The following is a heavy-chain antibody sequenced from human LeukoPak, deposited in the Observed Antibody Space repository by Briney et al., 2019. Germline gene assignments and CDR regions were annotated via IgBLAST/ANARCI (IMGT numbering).Heavy chain of an antibody. Sequence: SETLFLTCTVSGGSISSYYWSWIRQPPGKGLEWIGYIYTSRSPHYNPSLESRVTRSVDTSKSQFSLKRSSVTAADTAVYYCTRAMLQRGIYYYYMDVWGKGTTVTVSS. CDR2: IYTSRSP. J-gene: IGHJ6*03. V-gene: IGHV4-4*09. D-gene: IGHD2-2*01. CDR3: TRAMLQRGIYYYYMDV. CDR1: GGSISSYY.